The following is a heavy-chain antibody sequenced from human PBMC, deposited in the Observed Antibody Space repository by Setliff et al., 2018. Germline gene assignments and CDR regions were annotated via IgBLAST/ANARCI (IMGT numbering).Heavy chain of an antibody. D-gene: IGHD5-18*01. CDR1: GYTFTSYG. CDR2: ISPYNGNT. CDR3: ARVRLGLPMVDY. Sequence: ASVKVSCKASGYTFTSYGISWVRQAPGQGLEWLGWISPYNGNTDYVYNVRDRITMTTDTSTGTAYMELRSLTSDDSAVYYCARVRLGLPMVDYWGQGTLVTVSS. V-gene: IGHV1-18*01. J-gene: IGHJ4*02.